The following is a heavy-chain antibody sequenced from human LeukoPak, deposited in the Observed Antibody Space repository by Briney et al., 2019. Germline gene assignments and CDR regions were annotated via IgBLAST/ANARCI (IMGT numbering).Heavy chain of an antibody. CDR3: ARDHSWEILRGTYFDY. J-gene: IGHJ4*02. CDR2: ISYDGSNK. Sequence: GGSLRLSCAASGFTFSSYAMHWVRQAPGKGLEWVAVISYDGSNKYYADSVKGRFTIPRDNSKNTLYLQMNSLRAEDTAVYYCARDHSWEILRGTYFDYWGQGTLVTVSS. CDR1: GFTFSSYA. V-gene: IGHV3-30*04. D-gene: IGHD1-26*01.